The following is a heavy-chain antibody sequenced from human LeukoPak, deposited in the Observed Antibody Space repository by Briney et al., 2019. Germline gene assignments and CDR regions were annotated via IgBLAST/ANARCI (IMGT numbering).Heavy chain of an antibody. Sequence: PSETLSLTCTVSGGSISSSYWTWIRQSPGKGLEWIGYIYSSGGTNYNPSLKSRVTMSVDTSKNQFPLKLTSVTAADTAVYYCARVSYTSGSDYWGQGTLVTVSS. D-gene: IGHD6-25*01. CDR1: GGSISSSY. J-gene: IGHJ4*02. CDR3: ARVSYTSGSDY. CDR2: IYSSGGT. V-gene: IGHV4-59*01.